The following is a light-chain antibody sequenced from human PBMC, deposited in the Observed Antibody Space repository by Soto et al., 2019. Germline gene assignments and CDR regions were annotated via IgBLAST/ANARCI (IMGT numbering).Light chain of an antibody. CDR3: QQYGSSPGT. Sequence: EIVLTQSPGTLSLSPGERATLSCRASQTVSSSFLAWYQQTPGQAPRLLIYAASSRATGIPARFSGGGSGTDFTLTISRLESEDFAVYYCQQYGSSPGTFGQGTKVDIK. CDR1: QTVSSSF. V-gene: IGKV3-20*01. J-gene: IGKJ1*01. CDR2: AAS.